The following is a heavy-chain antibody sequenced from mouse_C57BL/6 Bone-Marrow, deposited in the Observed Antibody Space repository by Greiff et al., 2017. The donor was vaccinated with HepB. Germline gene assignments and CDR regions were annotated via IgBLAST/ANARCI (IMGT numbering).Heavy chain of an antibody. CDR3: SYDYDGY. CDR1: GYTFTSYG. Sequence: QVQLKESGAELARPGASVKLSCKASGYTFTSYGISWVKQRTGQGLEWIGEIYPRSGNTYYNEKFKGKATLTADKSSSTAYMELRSLTSEDSAVYFCSYDYDGYWGQGTTLTVSS. D-gene: IGHD2-4*01. CDR2: IYPRSGNT. V-gene: IGHV1-81*01. J-gene: IGHJ2*01.